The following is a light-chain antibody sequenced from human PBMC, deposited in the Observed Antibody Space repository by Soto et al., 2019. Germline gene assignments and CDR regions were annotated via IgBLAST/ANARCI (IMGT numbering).Light chain of an antibody. Sequence: VVVTQSPATLSLSPGERGTLSCGASQSVSSSYLAWYQHKPGLAPRLLIYDTSSRAIGIPDRLSGRKSGTNFTLTIRRMEPEDVGMYYCQQYGRSPITFGPGTRLDI. CDR1: QSVSSSY. CDR3: QQYGRSPIT. J-gene: IGKJ5*01. CDR2: DTS. V-gene: IGKV3D-20*01.